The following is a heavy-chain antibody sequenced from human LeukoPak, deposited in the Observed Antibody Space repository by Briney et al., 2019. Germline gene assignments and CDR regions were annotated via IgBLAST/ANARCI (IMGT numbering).Heavy chain of an antibody. Sequence: ASVKVSCKASGYTFTSYDINWVRQATGQGLEWMGWMNPNSGSTGYAQKFQGRVTITRNTSISTAYMELSGLRSEDTAVYYCARGQSTGYPYYFEYWGQGTLVTVSS. J-gene: IGHJ4*02. CDR2: MNPNSGST. CDR1: GYTFTSYD. CDR3: ARGQSTGYPYYFEY. V-gene: IGHV1-8*03. D-gene: IGHD5-12*01.